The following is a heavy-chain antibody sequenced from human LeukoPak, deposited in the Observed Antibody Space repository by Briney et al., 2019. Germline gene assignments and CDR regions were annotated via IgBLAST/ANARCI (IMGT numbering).Heavy chain of an antibody. CDR2: ISGSGGST. Sequence: GGSLRLSCAASGFTFSSYAMSWFRQAPGKGLEWVSAISGSGGSTYYADSVKGRFTISRDNSQSTLYLQMSSLRAEDTAIYYCAKDASGWLQLDYYFDYWGQGTLVTVSS. J-gene: IGHJ4*02. D-gene: IGHD6-19*01. V-gene: IGHV3-23*01. CDR1: GFTFSSYA. CDR3: AKDASGWLQLDYYFDY.